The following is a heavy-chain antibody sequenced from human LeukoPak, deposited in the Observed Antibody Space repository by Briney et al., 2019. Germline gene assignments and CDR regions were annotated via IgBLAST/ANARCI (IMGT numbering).Heavy chain of an antibody. Sequence: GGSLRLSCAASGFTFSSYAMSWVRQAPGKGLEWVANIKQDGSQKYYVDSVKGRFTISRDNAKNSLYLQMNSLRAEDAAVYYCARVEGPWGQGTLVTVSS. J-gene: IGHJ4*02. CDR1: GFTFSSYA. CDR2: IKQDGSQK. CDR3: ARVEGP. V-gene: IGHV3-7*03.